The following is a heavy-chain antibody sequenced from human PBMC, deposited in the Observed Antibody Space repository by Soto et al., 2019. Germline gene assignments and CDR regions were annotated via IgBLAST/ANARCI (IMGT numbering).Heavy chain of an antibody. CDR1: GFTFTSSA. V-gene: IGHV1-58*01. D-gene: IGHD1-26*01. Sequence: SVKVSCKASGFTFTSSAVQWVRQARGQRLEWIGWIVVGSGNTNYAQKFQERVTITRDMSTSTAYMELSSLRSEDTAVYYCAWESGSPETMTGYWGQGTLVTVSS. CDR3: AWESGSPETMTGY. CDR2: IVVGSGNT. J-gene: IGHJ4*02.